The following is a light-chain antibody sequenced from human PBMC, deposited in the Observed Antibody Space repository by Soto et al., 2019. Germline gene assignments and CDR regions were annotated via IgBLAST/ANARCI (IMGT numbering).Light chain of an antibody. Sequence: QSALTQPASVSGSPGQSITISCTGSSSDIGDYNYVSWYKQHPGKAPKLMIYDVSNRPSGVSNRFSGSKSGNTASLTISGLQAEDEADYYCSSYTSNNFVIFGGGPKLTVL. CDR1: SSDIGDYNY. J-gene: IGLJ2*01. CDR3: SSYTSNNFVI. V-gene: IGLV2-14*03. CDR2: DVS.